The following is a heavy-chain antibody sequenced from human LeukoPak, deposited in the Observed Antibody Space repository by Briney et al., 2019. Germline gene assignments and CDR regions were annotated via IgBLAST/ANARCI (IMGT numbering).Heavy chain of an antibody. CDR2: IYYSGST. CDR1: GGSISSSSYY. V-gene: IGHV4-39*01. D-gene: IGHD2-15*01. CDR3: ARGDCSGGSCYLFDY. Sequence: SETLSLTCTVSGGSISSSSYYWGWIRQPPGKGLEWIGSIYYSGSTYYNPSLKSRVTISVDTSKNQFSLKLSSVTAADTAVYYCARGDCSGGSCYLFDYWGQGGLVTVSS. J-gene: IGHJ4*02.